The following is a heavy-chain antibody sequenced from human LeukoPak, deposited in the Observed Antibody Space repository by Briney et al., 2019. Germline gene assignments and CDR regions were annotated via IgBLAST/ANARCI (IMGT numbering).Heavy chain of an antibody. CDR1: GFTFSSYA. CDR3: AKERGVAVAVIDY. D-gene: IGHD6-19*01. CDR2: ISGSGRST. Sequence: GGSLRLSCAASGFTFSSYAMSWVRQAPGKGLEWVSAISGSGRSTFYADSVKGRFTISRDNSKNTLYLQMNSLRAEDTAVYYCAKERGVAVAVIDYWGQGTLVTVSS. J-gene: IGHJ4*02. V-gene: IGHV3-23*01.